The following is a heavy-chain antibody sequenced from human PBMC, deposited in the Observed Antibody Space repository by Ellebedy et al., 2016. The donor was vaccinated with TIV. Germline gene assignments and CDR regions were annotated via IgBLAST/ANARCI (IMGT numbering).Heavy chain of an antibody. Sequence: GESLKISCAASGFTFSSYGMHWVRQAPGKGLEWVAVISYDGSNKYYADSVKGRFTISRDNSKNTLYLQMNSLRAEDTAVYYCAKAHYDSSGYYRGMVDYWGQGTLVTVSS. V-gene: IGHV3-30*18. CDR3: AKAHYDSSGYYRGMVDY. CDR1: GFTFSSYG. D-gene: IGHD3-22*01. J-gene: IGHJ4*02. CDR2: ISYDGSNK.